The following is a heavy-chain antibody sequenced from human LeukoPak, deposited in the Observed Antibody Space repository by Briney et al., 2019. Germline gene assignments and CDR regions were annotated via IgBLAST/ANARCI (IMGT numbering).Heavy chain of an antibody. J-gene: IGHJ6*02. D-gene: IGHD5-12*01. CDR2: ISGSGGST. Sequence: GGSLRLSCAASGFTFSSYAMSWVRQAPGKGLEWVSAISGSGGSTYYADSVKGRFTISRDNSKNTLYLQMNSLRAEDTAVYYCARDQYSGYDPYYYGMDVWGQGTTVTVSS. CDR1: GFTFSSYA. CDR3: ARDQYSGYDPYYYGMDV. V-gene: IGHV3-23*01.